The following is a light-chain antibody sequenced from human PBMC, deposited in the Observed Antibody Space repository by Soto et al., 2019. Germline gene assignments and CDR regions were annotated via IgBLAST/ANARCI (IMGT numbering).Light chain of an antibody. CDR1: SSDVGGYNY. CDR3: SSYAGSNKSVV. CDR2: EVS. Sequence: QSALTQPPSASGSPGQSVTISCTGTSSDVGGYNYVSWYQQHPGKAPKLMIYEVSKRPSGVPDRFSGSKSGNTASPTVSGLQAEDEADYYCSSYAGSNKSVVFGGGTKLTVL. J-gene: IGLJ2*01. V-gene: IGLV2-8*01.